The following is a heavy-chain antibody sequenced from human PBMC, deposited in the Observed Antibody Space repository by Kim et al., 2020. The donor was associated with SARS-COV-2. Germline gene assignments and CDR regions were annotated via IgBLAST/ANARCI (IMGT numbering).Heavy chain of an antibody. Sequence: GGSLRLSCAASGFTFSSYAMHWVRQAPGKGLEWVAVISYDGSNKYYADSVKGRFTISRDNSKNTLYLQMNSLRAEDTAVYYCARDGGSFQDYWGQGTLVTVSS. CDR3: ARDGGSFQDY. J-gene: IGHJ4*02. CDR2: ISYDGSNK. V-gene: IGHV3-30-3*01. CDR1: GFTFSSYA. D-gene: IGHD2-15*01.